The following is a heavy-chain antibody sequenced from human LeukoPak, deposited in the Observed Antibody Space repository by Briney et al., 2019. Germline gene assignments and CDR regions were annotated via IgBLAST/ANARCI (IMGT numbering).Heavy chain of an antibody. CDR1: GGSISSYY. CDR2: IYYSGST. Sequence: SETLSLTCTVSGGSISSYYWSWIRQPPGKGLEWIGYIYYSGSTNYNPSLKSRVTISVETSKKQFSLKLSSVTAADTAVYYCASTIGYYYYGMDVWGQGTTVTVSS. CDR3: ASTIGYYYYGMDV. D-gene: IGHD2/OR15-2a*01. J-gene: IGHJ6*02. V-gene: IGHV4-59*01.